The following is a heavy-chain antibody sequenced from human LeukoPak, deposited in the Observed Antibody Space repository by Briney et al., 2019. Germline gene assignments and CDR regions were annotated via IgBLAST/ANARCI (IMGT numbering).Heavy chain of an antibody. Sequence: PGGSLRLSCAASGFTFSSYWMSWVRQAPGKGLEWLANIKQDGSEKYYVDSVKGRFTISRDNAKNSLYLQMNSLRAEDTAVYYCARVKAAGSGYYFDYWGQGTLVTVSS. CDR2: IKQDGSEK. D-gene: IGHD6-13*01. CDR1: GFTFSSYW. J-gene: IGHJ4*02. CDR3: ARVKAAGSGYYFDY. V-gene: IGHV3-7*05.